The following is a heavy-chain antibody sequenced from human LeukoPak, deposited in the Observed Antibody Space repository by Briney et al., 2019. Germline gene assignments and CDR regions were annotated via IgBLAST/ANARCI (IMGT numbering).Heavy chain of an antibody. CDR1: GFTFSSYG. CDR3: AKYVHGSEFDY. Sequence: GGSLRLSCAASGFTFSSYGMHWVRQAPGKGLEWVSAISGSGGSTYYADSVKGRFTIPRDNSKNTLYLQMNSLRAEDTAVYYCAKYVHGSEFDYWGQGTLVTVSS. CDR2: ISGSGGST. J-gene: IGHJ4*02. V-gene: IGHV3-23*01. D-gene: IGHD3-10*01.